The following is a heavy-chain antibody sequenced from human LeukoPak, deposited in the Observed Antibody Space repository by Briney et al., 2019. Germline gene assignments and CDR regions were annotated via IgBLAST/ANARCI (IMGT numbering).Heavy chain of an antibody. CDR1: GYSISSGYY. Sequence: LSLTCAVSGYSISSGYYWGWIRQPPGKGLEWVGRSRNKAYSYTTEYAASVKGRFTISRNDSKNSVYLQINSLKTEDTAVYYCARSYCTNGLCHAFDIWGQGTLVTVSS. J-gene: IGHJ3*02. D-gene: IGHD2-8*01. CDR3: ARSYCTNGLCHAFDI. CDR2: SRNKAYSYTT. V-gene: IGHV3-72*01.